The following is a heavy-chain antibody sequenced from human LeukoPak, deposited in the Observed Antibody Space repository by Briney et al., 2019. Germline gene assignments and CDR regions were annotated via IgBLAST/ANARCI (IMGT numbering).Heavy chain of an antibody. Sequence: SETLSLTCTVSGGSISSGSYYWSWIRQPAGKGLEWIGRIYTSGSTNYNPSLKSRVTISVDTSKNQFSLKLSSVTAADTAVYYCARTPPYSSSWYGRVYYFDYWGQGTLVTVSS. J-gene: IGHJ4*02. CDR2: IYTSGST. CDR1: GGSISSGSYY. V-gene: IGHV4-61*02. CDR3: ARTPPYSSSWYGRVYYFDY. D-gene: IGHD6-13*01.